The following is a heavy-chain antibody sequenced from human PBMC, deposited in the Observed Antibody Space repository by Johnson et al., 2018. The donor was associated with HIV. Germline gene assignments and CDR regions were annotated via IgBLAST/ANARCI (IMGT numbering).Heavy chain of an antibody. J-gene: IGHJ3*02. CDR3: GREGAPSARDFGAFDI. V-gene: IGHV3-30*02. D-gene: IGHD3-10*01. CDR1: GFTFSSYG. Sequence: QMQLVESGGGVVQPGGSLRLSCAASGFTFSSYGMHWVRQAPGKGLEWVAFIRYDGSNKYYADSVKGRFTISRDNSKNTLFLQMNSLRAEDTAVYYCGREGAPSARDFGAFDIWGQGTMVTVSS. CDR2: IRYDGSNK.